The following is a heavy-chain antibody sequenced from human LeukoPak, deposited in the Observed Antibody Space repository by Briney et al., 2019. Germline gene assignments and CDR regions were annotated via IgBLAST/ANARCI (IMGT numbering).Heavy chain of an antibody. Sequence: PGGSLRLSCVASGFTASAFWMSWVRQAPGKGLELLAVIWHDGSDKFYADCVKGRFTISRDNSNSTLFLQMNSLRADDTAIYFCAKPDGYDFIWETYPFPSAFDYWGQGTLVTVSS. J-gene: IGHJ4*02. CDR3: AKPDGYDFIWETYPFPSAFDY. CDR2: IWHDGSDK. V-gene: IGHV3-33*03. D-gene: IGHD3-16*01. CDR1: GFTASAFW.